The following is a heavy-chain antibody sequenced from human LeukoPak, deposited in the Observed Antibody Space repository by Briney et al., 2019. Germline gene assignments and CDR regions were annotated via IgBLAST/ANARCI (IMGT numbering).Heavy chain of an antibody. CDR2: IYYSGST. Sequence: SETLSLTCTVSGGSISSYYWSWIRQPPGKGLEWIGYIYYSGSTNYNPSLKSRVTISVDTSKNQFSLKLSSVTAADTAVYYCARVGQSLAADLFDYWGQGTLVTVSS. V-gene: IGHV4-59*01. D-gene: IGHD2-15*01. CDR3: ARVGQSLAADLFDY. J-gene: IGHJ4*02. CDR1: GGSISSYY.